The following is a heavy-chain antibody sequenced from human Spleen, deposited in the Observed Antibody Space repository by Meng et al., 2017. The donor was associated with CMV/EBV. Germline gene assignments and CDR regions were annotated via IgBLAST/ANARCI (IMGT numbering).Heavy chain of an antibody. V-gene: IGHV4-39*01. J-gene: IGHJ3*01. CDR2: IFYDGRS. Sequence: SETLSLTCSVSGGSISSRSYYWGWIRPSPGQGLEWIGSIFYDGRSYNNPSLTSRVTISVDLSENQFSLNLNSVTASDTALYYCARLNYAGDSGGNLDLWGRGTVVTVSS. CDR3: ARLNYAGDSGGNLDL. D-gene: IGHD4-23*01. CDR1: GGSISSRSYY.